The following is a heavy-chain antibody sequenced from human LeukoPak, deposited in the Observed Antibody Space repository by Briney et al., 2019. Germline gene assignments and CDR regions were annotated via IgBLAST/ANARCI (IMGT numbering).Heavy chain of an antibody. CDR2: ISDDGGRK. Sequence: LSLTCTVSGGSISSSSYYWGWIRQAPGKGLDWVAIISDDGGRKFYAGSVEGRFTISRDNSKNTLFLQMNSLRAEDTAVYYCVRGVYNNGNMNDYWGQGTLVTVSS. V-gene: IGHV3-30*03. CDR3: VRGVYNNGNMNDY. D-gene: IGHD5/OR15-5a*01. J-gene: IGHJ4*02. CDR1: GGSISSSS.